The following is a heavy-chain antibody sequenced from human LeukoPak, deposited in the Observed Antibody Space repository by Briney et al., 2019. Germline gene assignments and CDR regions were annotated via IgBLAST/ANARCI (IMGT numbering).Heavy chain of an antibody. D-gene: IGHD3-10*01. CDR2: IYSGGST. V-gene: IGHV3-66*01. Sequence: GGSLRLSCAASGFTVSSNYMSWVRQAPGKGLEWVSVIYSGGSTYYADSVKGRFTISRDNSKNTLYLQMNSLRAEDTAVYYCARSVGELLYIAYWGQGTLVTVSS. J-gene: IGHJ4*02. CDR1: GFTVSSNY. CDR3: ARSVGELLYIAY.